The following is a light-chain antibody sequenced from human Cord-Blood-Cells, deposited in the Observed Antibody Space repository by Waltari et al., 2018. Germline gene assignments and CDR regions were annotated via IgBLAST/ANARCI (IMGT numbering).Light chain of an antibody. CDR2: AAS. Sequence: DIQITQSPSSLFSSLGNRVNITCRASQGISNYLAWYQQKPGKVPKLLIYAASTLQSGVPSRFSGSGSGTDFTLTISSLQPEDVATYYCQKYNSAPWTFGQGTKVEIK. V-gene: IGKV1-27*01. J-gene: IGKJ1*01. CDR1: QGISNY. CDR3: QKYNSAPWT.